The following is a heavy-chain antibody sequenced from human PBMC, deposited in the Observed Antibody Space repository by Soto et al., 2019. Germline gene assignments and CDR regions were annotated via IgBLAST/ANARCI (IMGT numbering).Heavy chain of an antibody. J-gene: IGHJ6*02. D-gene: IGHD4-17*01. CDR3: ARPDYGDYNYYYYGMDV. V-gene: IGHV1-69*13. CDR2: IIPIFGTA. Sequence: SVKVSCKASGGTFSSYAISWVRQAPGQGFEWMGGIIPIFGTANYAQKFQGRVTITADESTSTAYMELSSLRSEDTAVYYCARPDYGDYNYYYYGMDVWGQGTTVTVSS. CDR1: GGTFSSYA.